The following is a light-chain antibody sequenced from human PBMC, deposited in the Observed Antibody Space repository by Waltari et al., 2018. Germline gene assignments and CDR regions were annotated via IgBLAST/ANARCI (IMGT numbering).Light chain of an antibody. CDR3: QQYGSSPLT. CDR1: ELVSGNF. CDR2: DAS. V-gene: IGKV3-20*01. Sequence: EIVLTQFPGTLSLSPGERATLSCRATELVSGNFLAWYQQKPVQAPRLLIYDASSRATDIPDRFSGSGSGTDFTLTISRLEPEDSAVYHCQQYGSSPLTFGPGTKVAIK. J-gene: IGKJ3*01.